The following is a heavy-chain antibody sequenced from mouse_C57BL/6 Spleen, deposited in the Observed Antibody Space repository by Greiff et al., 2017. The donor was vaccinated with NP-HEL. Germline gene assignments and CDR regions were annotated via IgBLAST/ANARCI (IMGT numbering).Heavy chain of an antibody. V-gene: IGHV10-1*01. CDR1: GFSFNTYA. CDR2: IRSKSNNYAT. CDR3: VRQEEGYFDY. Sequence: GGGLVQPKGSLKLSCAASGFSFNTYAMNWVRQAPGKGLEWVARIRSKSNNYATYYADSVKDRFTISRDDSESMLYLQMNNLKTEDTAMYYCVRQEEGYFDYWGQGTTLTVSS. J-gene: IGHJ2*01.